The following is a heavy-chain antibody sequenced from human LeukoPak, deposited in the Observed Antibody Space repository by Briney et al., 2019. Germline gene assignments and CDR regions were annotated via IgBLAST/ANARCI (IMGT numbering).Heavy chain of an antibody. CDR2: ISYDGSNK. D-gene: IGHD3-22*01. Sequence: GRSLRLSCAASGFTFSSYAMHWVRQAPGKGLEWVAVISYDGSNKYYADSVKGRFTISRDNSKNTLYLQMNSLRAEDTAVYYCARASQLLLMYFDYWGQGTLVTVSS. CDR3: ARASQLLLMYFDY. CDR1: GFTFSSYA. V-gene: IGHV3-30-3*01. J-gene: IGHJ4*02.